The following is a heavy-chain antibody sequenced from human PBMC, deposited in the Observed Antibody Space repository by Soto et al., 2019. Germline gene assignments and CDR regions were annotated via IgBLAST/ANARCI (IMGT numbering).Heavy chain of an antibody. CDR3: AGDYASGSYRFDY. CDR1: GDSFSSYS. Sequence: LSLTCSVSGDSFSSYSWSWIRQPPGRGLEWIGYIYYSGSTTYNPSLKSRLTMSIDTSKNQFSLRLTSVTAADTAIYYCAGDYASGSYRFDYWGQGTLVTVSS. J-gene: IGHJ4*02. V-gene: IGHV4-59*01. D-gene: IGHD3-10*01. CDR2: IYYSGST.